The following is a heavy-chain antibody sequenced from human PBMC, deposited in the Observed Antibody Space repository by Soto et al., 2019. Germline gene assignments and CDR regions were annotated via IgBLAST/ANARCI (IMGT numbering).Heavy chain of an antibody. CDR3: AADVASDSPLIDH. Sequence: TSETLSLTCAVSGGSISSGGYSWSWIRQPPGKGLEWIGYIYHSGSTYYNPSLKSRVTISVDRSKNQFSLNLSSVTAEDTAVYYCAADVASDSPLIDHWGQGTLVTVSS. V-gene: IGHV4-30-2*01. CDR1: GGSISSGGYS. J-gene: IGHJ4*02. D-gene: IGHD2-21*01. CDR2: IYHSGST.